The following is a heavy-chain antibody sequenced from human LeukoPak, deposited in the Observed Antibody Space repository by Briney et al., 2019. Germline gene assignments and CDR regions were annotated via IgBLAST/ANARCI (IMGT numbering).Heavy chain of an antibody. CDR2: IMGDGSVR. D-gene: IGHD2-15*01. J-gene: IGHJ3*02. Sequence: GGSLRLSCAASGFTFSGYWMTWVRQVPGKGLEWVANIMGDGSVRYYLDSVKGRFTISRDNAENSLYLEINSLRAEDTAVYYCARDAPPFVCSGCHFDAFDIWGQGTMVTVSS. CDR1: GFTFSGYW. V-gene: IGHV3-7*01. CDR3: ARDAPPFVCSGCHFDAFDI.